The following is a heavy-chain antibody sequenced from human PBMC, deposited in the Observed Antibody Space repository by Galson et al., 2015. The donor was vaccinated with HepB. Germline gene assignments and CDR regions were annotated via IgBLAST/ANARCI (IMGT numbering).Heavy chain of an antibody. D-gene: IGHD2-2*01. Sequence: SVKVSCKASGGTFSSYAIRWVRQAPGQGLEWMGGIITIFGTANYAQKFQGRVRITADESTSTAYMELSSLRSEDTAVYYCARGGDCSSTSCPPPFYYYYGMDVWGQGTTVTVSS. CDR2: IITIFGTA. J-gene: IGHJ6*02. V-gene: IGHV1-69*13. CDR3: ARGGDCSSTSCPPPFYYYYGMDV. CDR1: GGTFSSYA.